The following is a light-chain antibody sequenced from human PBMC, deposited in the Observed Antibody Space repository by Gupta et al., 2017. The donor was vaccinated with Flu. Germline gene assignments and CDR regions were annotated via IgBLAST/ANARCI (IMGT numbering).Light chain of an antibody. CDR2: KAS. V-gene: IGKV1-5*03. J-gene: IGKJ1*01. CDR3: QQYNSYSWT. Sequence: DIQMTQSPSTLSASVGDRVSITCRASQSVGSWLAWFQLKPGKAPKLLIYKASSLESGVPSRFSGSGSGTEFTLTISSLQPDDFATYYCQQYNSYSWTFGQGTKVEIK. CDR1: QSVGSW.